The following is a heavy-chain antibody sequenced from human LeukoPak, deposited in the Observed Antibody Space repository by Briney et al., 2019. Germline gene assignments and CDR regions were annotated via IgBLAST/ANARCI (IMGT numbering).Heavy chain of an antibody. CDR2: INHSGST. CDR3: AKPADYTTGGDWFDP. Sequence: PSETLSLTCAVYGGSFSGYYWSWIRQPPGKGLEWIGEINHSGSTNHNPSLKSRVTISVDTSKNQFSLKLSSVTAADTAVYYCAKPADYTTGGDWFDPWGQGTLVTVSS. D-gene: IGHD4-11*01. J-gene: IGHJ5*02. V-gene: IGHV4-34*01. CDR1: GGSFSGYY.